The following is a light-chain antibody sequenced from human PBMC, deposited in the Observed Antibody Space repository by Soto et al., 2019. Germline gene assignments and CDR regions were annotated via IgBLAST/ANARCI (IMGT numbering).Light chain of an antibody. CDR3: PQYNVWPLT. CDR1: QSVSSN. CDR2: AAS. J-gene: IGKJ4*01. Sequence: EIVMTQSPATLSVAPGERATISCMASQSVSSNLAWYQQKPSQPPKLLIFAASTWATGIPARFSGSGSGTDFTLTISSLQSEDFAVEDCPQYNVWPLTFGGGTKVEFK. V-gene: IGKV3-15*01.